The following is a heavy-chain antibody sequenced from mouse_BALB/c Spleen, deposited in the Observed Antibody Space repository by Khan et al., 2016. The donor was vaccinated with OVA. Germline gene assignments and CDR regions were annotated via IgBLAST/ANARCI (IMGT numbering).Heavy chain of an antibody. V-gene: IGHV1-20*02. CDR2: INPHIGET. Sequence: VQLKESGPELVKPGASVKISCKASGYSFTGYFMNWVMQSHGKSLEWIGRINPHIGETFYNQKFKDKATLTEDESSTTAHMELRSLSSEDSAVYYCARKNGSDFDYWGQGTTLTVSS. J-gene: IGHJ2*01. CDR1: GYSFTGYF. CDR3: ARKNGSDFDY. D-gene: IGHD1-1*01.